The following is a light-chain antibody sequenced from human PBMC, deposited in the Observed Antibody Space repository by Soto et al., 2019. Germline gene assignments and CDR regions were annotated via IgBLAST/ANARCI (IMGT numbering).Light chain of an antibody. CDR1: SEDVGGYNY. J-gene: IGLJ1*01. Sequence: QSVLTQPASVSGSPGQSITISCSGTSEDVGGYNYVSWYQHHPGKAPKLMIYEVSNRPSGLSNRFSGSKSGNTASLTISWLQAEDEADYYCSSYTSSSTLVFGTGTQLTVL. CDR2: EVS. CDR3: SSYTSSSTLV. V-gene: IGLV2-14*01.